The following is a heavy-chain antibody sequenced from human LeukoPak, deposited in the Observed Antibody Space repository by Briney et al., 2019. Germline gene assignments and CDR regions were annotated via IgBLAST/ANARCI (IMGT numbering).Heavy chain of an antibody. J-gene: IGHJ4*02. Sequence: GGSLRLSCAASGFTVSDNYMSWVRLAPGKGLEWVSVIYSGGSTYYADPVKGRFTISRDNSKNTMYLQMNSLRAEDTAVYYCARDLSPAYYYDSSGPLLWGQGTLVTVSS. CDR3: ARDLSPAYYYDSSGPLL. V-gene: IGHV3-66*01. CDR1: GFTVSDNY. CDR2: IYSGGST. D-gene: IGHD3-22*01.